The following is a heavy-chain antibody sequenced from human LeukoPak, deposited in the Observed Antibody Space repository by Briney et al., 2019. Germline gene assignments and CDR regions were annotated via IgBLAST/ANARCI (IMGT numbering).Heavy chain of an antibody. Sequence: PSETLSLTCTVSGGSISSYYWSWIRQPAGKGLEWIGRIYTSGSTNYNPSLKSRVTMSVDTSKNQFSLKLSSVTAADTAVYYCARDTDSSTSNDYYYYMDVWGKGTTVTVSS. CDR3: ARDTDSSTSNDYYYYMDV. D-gene: IGHD2-2*01. J-gene: IGHJ6*03. V-gene: IGHV4-4*07. CDR2: IYTSGST. CDR1: GGSISSYY.